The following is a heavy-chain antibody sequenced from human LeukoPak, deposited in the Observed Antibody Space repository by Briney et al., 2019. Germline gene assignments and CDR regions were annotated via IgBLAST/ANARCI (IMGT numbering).Heavy chain of an antibody. V-gene: IGHV3-30-3*01. D-gene: IGHD3-22*01. J-gene: IGHJ4*02. CDR3: AREDYYDSSGLLDY. CDR1: GFTFSSYA. CDR2: ISYDGSNK. Sequence: PGGSLRLSCAASGFTFSSYAMHWVRQAPGKGLEWVAVISYDGSNKYYADSVKGRFTISRDNSKNTLYLQMNSLRAEDTAVYYCAREDYYDSSGLLDYWGQGTLATVSS.